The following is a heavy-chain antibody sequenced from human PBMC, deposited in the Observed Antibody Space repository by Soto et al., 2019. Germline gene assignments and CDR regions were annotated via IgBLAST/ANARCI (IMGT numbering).Heavy chain of an antibody. CDR2: IWYDGSSQ. Sequence: QVLLVESGGGVVQPGMSLRLSCAASGFTFSKYGIHWVRQAPGKGLEWVGFIWYDGSSQYYADSVKGRFTISRDNSKNTVSLQMNSLRVADTAVYYCARDAIASVLDCWGHGTLVSVSS. J-gene: IGHJ4*01. V-gene: IGHV3-33*01. D-gene: IGHD3-3*01. CDR1: GFTFSKYG. CDR3: ARDAIASVLDC.